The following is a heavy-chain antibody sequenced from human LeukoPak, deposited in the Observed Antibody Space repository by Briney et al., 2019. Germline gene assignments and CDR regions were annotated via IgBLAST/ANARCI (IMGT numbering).Heavy chain of an antibody. Sequence: PSETLSLTCGVYGGSFSGYYWNWIRQSPGKGLEWIGEINHSGSTNYNPSLKSRVTMSVDTSQKQFSLRLSSVTAADTAVYYCARDGRYCNGGSCYYYMDVWGKGTTVTISS. V-gene: IGHV4-34*01. D-gene: IGHD2-15*01. CDR2: INHSGST. J-gene: IGHJ6*03. CDR1: GGSFSGYY. CDR3: ARDGRYCNGGSCYYYMDV.